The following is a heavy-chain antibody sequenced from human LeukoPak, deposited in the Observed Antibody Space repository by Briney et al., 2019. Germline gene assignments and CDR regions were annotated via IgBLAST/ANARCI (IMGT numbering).Heavy chain of an antibody. CDR3: ARGGEGSSSWYAHYCYYMDV. V-gene: IGHV4-4*07. Sequence: SETLSLTCTVSGVSITSYYWSWIRQPAGKGLEWIGHIYTSGTTNYNPSLKSRVTMSIDTSKNQFSLKLSSVTAADTAVYYCARGGEGSSSWYAHYCYYMDVWGKGTTVTVSS. D-gene: IGHD6-13*01. J-gene: IGHJ6*03. CDR2: IYTSGTT. CDR1: GVSITSYY.